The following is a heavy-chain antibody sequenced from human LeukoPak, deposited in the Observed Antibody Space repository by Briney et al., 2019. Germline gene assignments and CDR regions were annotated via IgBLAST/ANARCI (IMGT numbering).Heavy chain of an antibody. J-gene: IGHJ4*02. CDR1: AFTFSNYA. Sequence: GGSLRLSCTASAFTFSNYAIHWVRQAPGKGLEWVTVISHDGSNKYYADSVKGRFTISRDNSKNTLYLQMNSLRTEDTAVYYCAKGLKVRGVSAFDYWGQGTLVTVSS. CDR3: AKGLKVRGVSAFDY. CDR2: ISHDGSNK. V-gene: IGHV3-30*04. D-gene: IGHD3-10*01.